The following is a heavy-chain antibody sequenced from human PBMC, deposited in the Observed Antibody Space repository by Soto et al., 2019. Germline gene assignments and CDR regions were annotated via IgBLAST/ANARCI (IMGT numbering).Heavy chain of an antibody. CDR3: AHRANTVVRYFVWPFDP. V-gene: IGHV2-5*01. CDR2: IYWNDDK. CDR1: GFSLSTSGVG. Sequence: QITLKESGPTLVKPTQTLTLTCTFSGFSLSTSGVGVGWIRQPPGKALEWLALIYWNDDKRYSPSMKRRLTITKDTSNNHEVLTMTNMEPGDTATYYWAHRANTVVRYFVWPFDPWGQGTLVTVSS. D-gene: IGHD3-9*01. J-gene: IGHJ5*02.